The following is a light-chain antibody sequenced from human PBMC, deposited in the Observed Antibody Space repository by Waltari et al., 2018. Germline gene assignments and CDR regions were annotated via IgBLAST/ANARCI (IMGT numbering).Light chain of an antibody. CDR1: QNVLYAFNNKKF. CDR3: QQYHSTPYT. CDR2: WAS. Sequence: DIVMTQSPDSLAVSLGERATINCKSSQNVLYAFNNKKFFSWYQQKPGRPPRLLIYWASTREAGVPDRFSGSGSGADFSLTISSLQTDDAAVYYCQQYHSTPYTFGPGTKLE. V-gene: IGKV4-1*01. J-gene: IGKJ2*01.